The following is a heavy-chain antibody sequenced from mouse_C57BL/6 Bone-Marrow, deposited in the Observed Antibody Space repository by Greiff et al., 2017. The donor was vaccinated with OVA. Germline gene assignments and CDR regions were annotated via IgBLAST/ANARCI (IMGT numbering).Heavy chain of an antibody. D-gene: IGHD1-1*01. J-gene: IGHJ3*01. CDR2: IDPENGDT. CDR1: GFNIKDDY. V-gene: IGHV14-4*01. Sequence: VQLKQSGAELVRPGASVKLSCTASGFNIKDDYMHWVKQRPEQGLEWIGWIDPENGDTEYASKFQGKATITADTSSNTAYLQLSILTSEDTAVYYCTNSYYCGPFAYWGQGTLVTVSA. CDR3: TNSYYCGPFAY.